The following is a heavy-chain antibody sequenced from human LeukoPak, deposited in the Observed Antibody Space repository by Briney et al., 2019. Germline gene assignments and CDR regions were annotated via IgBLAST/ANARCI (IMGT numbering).Heavy chain of an antibody. CDR3: ARDVRYSSSWDYYYYGMDV. J-gene: IGHJ6*02. CDR2: IYTSGST. CDR1: GGSISSYY. Sequence: SETLSLTCTVSGGSISSYYWSWIRQPAEKGLEWIGRIYTSGSTNYNPSLKSRVTMSVDTSKNQFSLKLSSVTAADTAVYYCARDVRYSSSWDYYYYGMDVWGQGTTVTVSS. D-gene: IGHD6-13*01. V-gene: IGHV4-4*07.